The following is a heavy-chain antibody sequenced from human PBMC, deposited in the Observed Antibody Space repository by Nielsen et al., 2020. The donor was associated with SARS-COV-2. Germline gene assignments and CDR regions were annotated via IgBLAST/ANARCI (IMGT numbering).Heavy chain of an antibody. CDR2: IKQDGSEK. J-gene: IGHJ6*02. D-gene: IGHD6-13*01. V-gene: IGHV3-7*03. CDR3: ARDFLFTAAGHYYYYGMDV. Sequence: GESLKISCAASGFTFSSYWMSWVRQAPGKGLEWVANIKQDGSEKYYVDSVKGRFTISRDNAKNSLYLQMNSLRAEDTAVYYCARDFLFTAAGHYYYYGMDVWGQGTTVTVSS. CDR1: GFTFSSYW.